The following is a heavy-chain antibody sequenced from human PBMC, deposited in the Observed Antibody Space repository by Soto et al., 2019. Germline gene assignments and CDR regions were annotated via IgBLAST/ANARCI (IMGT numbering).Heavy chain of an antibody. CDR3: ARGKGPIAVAASDY. D-gene: IGHD6-19*01. CDR1: GYTFTSYA. Sequence: ASVKVSCKASGYTFTSYAMNWVRQAPGQGLEWMGWISAYNGNTNYAQKLQGRVTMTTDTSTSTAYMELRSLRSDDTAVYYCARGKGPIAVAASDYWGQGTLVTVSS. V-gene: IGHV1-18*01. CDR2: ISAYNGNT. J-gene: IGHJ4*02.